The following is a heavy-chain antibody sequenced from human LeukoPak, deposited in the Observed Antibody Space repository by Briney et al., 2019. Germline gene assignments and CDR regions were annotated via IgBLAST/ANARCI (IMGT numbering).Heavy chain of an antibody. D-gene: IGHD6-19*01. J-gene: IGHJ3*02. CDR1: GGSFSGYY. V-gene: IGHV4-34*01. CDR2: IYYSGCT. CDR3: ARPRAVADAFDI. Sequence: PSETLSLTCAVYGGSFSGYYWSWIRQPPGKGLEWIGSIYYSGCTYYNPSLKSRVTISVDTSKNQFSLKLSSVTAADTAVYYCARPRAVADAFDIWGQGTMVTVSS.